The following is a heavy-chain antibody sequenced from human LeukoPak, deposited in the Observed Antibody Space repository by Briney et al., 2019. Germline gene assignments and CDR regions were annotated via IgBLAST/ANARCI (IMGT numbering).Heavy chain of an antibody. V-gene: IGHV3-23*01. J-gene: IGHJ4*02. D-gene: IGHD3-22*01. CDR3: ARGRPRYYYDSSGDFDY. CDR1: GFTFSSYA. CDR2: ISGGGTST. Sequence: PGRSLRLSCAASGFTFSSYAMSWVRQAPGKGLEWVSTISGGGTSTYYADSVKGRFTISRDNSKNTLYLQMNSLRAEDPAVYYCARGRPRYYYDSSGDFDYWGQGTLVTVSS.